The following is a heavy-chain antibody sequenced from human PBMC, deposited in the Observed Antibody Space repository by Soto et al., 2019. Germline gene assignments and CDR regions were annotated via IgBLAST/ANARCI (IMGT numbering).Heavy chain of an antibody. Sequence: QLQLQESGSGLVKPSQTLSLTCAVSGGSISSGGYSWSWIRQPPGKGLEWIGYIYHSGSTYYNPSLKSRVTISVDRSKNQFSLKLSSVTAADTAVYYCARTRYCGYATPFAYWGQGTLVTVSS. CDR1: GGSISSGGYS. D-gene: IGHD5-12*01. CDR2: IYHSGST. V-gene: IGHV4-30-2*01. J-gene: IGHJ4*02. CDR3: ARTRYCGYATPFAY.